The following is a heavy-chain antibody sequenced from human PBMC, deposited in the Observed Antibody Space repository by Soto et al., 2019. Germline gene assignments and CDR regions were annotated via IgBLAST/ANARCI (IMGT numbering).Heavy chain of an antibody. V-gene: IGHV4-39*07. D-gene: IGHD6-13*01. CDR3: AGAAAGVFDAFEI. Sequence: SETLSLTCTVSGGSVSSSSYYWGWVRQPPGKGLEWIGSVYYSGSTYYNPSLESRVTISVDKSKNQFSLKLSSVTAADTAVYYCAGAAAGVFDAFEIWGQGTMVTVSS. CDR1: GGSVSSSSYY. CDR2: VYYSGST. J-gene: IGHJ3*02.